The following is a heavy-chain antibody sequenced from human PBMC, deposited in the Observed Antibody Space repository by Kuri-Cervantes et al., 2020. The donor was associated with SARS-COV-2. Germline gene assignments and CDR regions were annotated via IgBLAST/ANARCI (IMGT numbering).Heavy chain of an antibody. D-gene: IGHD6-6*01. CDR2: ISYDGSNK. J-gene: IGHJ4*02. Sequence: GESLKTSCAASGFTFSSYAMHWVRQAQGKGLEWVAVISYDGSNKYYADSVKGRFTISRDNSKNTLYLQMNSLRSEDTAVYYCARGSAARYFDYWGQGTLVTVSS. CDR3: ARGSAARYFDY. V-gene: IGHV3-30-3*01. CDR1: GFTFSSYA.